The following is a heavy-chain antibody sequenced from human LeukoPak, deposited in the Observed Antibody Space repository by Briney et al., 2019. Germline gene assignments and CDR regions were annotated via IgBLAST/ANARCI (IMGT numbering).Heavy chain of an antibody. CDR3: AREDADIVATAFDY. J-gene: IGHJ4*02. CDR2: ISGSGGST. CDR1: GFTFSSYA. Sequence: GGSLRLSCAASGFTFSSYAMSWVHQAPGKGLEWVSAISGSGGSTYYADSVKGRFTISRDNSKNTLHLQMNSLRAEDTAVYYCAREDADIVATAFDYWGQGTLVTVSS. D-gene: IGHD5-12*01. V-gene: IGHV3-23*01.